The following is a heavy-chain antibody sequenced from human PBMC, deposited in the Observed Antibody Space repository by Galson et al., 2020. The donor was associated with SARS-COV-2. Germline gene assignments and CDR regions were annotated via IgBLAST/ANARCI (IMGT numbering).Heavy chain of an antibody. J-gene: IGHJ4*02. Sequence: GESLKISCAASGFTFSNYSLNWVRQAPGKGLEWLPSISDSGSYISYADSVKGRFTISRDNAENSLFLQMTSLRAEDTGVYYCAKEAGDRYFDYWGQGTLVTVSS. CDR2: ISDSGSYI. D-gene: IGHD6-19*01. V-gene: IGHV3-21*06. CDR1: GFTFSNYS. CDR3: AKEAGDRYFDY.